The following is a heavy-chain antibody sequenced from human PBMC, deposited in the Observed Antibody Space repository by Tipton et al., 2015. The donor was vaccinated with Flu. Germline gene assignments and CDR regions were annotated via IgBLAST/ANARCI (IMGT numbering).Heavy chain of an antibody. CDR1: GDSISSDYQ. V-gene: IGHV4-38-2*01. Sequence: TLSLTCAVSGDSISSDYQWGWIRQPPGKGLEWIASISRSGSIDNNPSLKSRVTLSVDRSKNQFSLTMRSVTAADMAVYYCARRDYSNYVSAPKNWFGHWGEKILVTVP. CDR2: ISRSGSI. D-gene: IGHD4-11*01. CDR3: ARRDYSNYVSAPKNWFGH. J-gene: IGHJ5*02.